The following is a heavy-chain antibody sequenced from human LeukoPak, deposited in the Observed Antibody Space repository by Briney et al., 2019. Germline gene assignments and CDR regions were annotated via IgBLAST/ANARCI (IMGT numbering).Heavy chain of an antibody. CDR3: ARGPALYCSGGSCYSRSKSRGIHYYMDV. J-gene: IGHJ6*03. D-gene: IGHD2-15*01. V-gene: IGHV4-39*01. CDR1: GGSISSSSYY. Sequence: SETLSLTCTVSGGSISSSSYYWGWIRQPPGKGLEWIGSIYYSGSTYYNPSLKSRVTISVDTSKNQFSLKLSSVTAADTAVYYCARGPALYCSGGSCYSRSKSRGIHYYMDVWGKGTTVTVSS. CDR2: IYYSGST.